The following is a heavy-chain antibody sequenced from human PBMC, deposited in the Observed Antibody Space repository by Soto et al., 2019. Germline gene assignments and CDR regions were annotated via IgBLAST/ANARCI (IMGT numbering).Heavy chain of an antibody. J-gene: IGHJ4*02. Sequence: PSETLSLTCTVSGGSISSSSYYWGWIRQPPGKGLEWIGSIYYSGSTYYNPSLKSRVTISVDTSKNQFSLKLSSVTAADTAVYYCARLDTISSCPDYWGQGTLVTVSS. CDR3: ARLDTISSCPDY. CDR2: IYYSGST. V-gene: IGHV4-39*01. CDR1: GGSISSSSYY. D-gene: IGHD6-13*01.